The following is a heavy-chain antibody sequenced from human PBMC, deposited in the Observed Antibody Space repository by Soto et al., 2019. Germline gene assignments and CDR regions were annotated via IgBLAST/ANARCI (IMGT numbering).Heavy chain of an antibody. CDR2: MSGSGGGT. V-gene: IGHV3-23*01. CDR3: AKDIGSGWFGDYYYGMDV. D-gene: IGHD6-19*01. Sequence: EVQLLESGGGLVQPGGSLRLSCAASGFTFSSYAMSWVRQAPGKGLEWVSAMSGSGGGTYYADSVKGRFTISRDNSKNTLYLQMNSLRAEDTAVYYCAKDIGSGWFGDYYYGMDVWGQWTTVTVSS. J-gene: IGHJ6*02. CDR1: GFTFSSYA.